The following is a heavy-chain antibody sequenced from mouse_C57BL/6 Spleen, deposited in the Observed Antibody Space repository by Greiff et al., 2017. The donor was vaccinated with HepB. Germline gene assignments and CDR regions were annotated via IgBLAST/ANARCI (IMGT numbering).Heavy chain of an antibody. CDR1: GYTFTSYW. Sequence: QVQLQQPGAELVRPGSSVKLSCKASGYTFTSYWMHWVKQRPIQGLEWIGNIDPSDSETHYNQKFKDKATLTVDKSSSTAYMQLSSLTSEDSAVYYCARSGYYSNPSWYFDGWGTGTTVTVSS. CDR3: ARSGYYSNPSWYFDG. CDR2: IDPSDSET. J-gene: IGHJ1*03. D-gene: IGHD2-5*01. V-gene: IGHV1-52*01.